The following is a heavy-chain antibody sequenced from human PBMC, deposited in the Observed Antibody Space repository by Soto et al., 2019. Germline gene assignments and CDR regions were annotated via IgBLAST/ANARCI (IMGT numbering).Heavy chain of an antibody. CDR1: GGSISSSSYY. CDR2: IYSGGSI. CDR3: ARGPSGDKVDY. J-gene: IGHJ4*02. V-gene: IGHV4-39*07. Sequence: SETLSLTCTVSGGSISSSSYYWGWIRQPPGKGLEWIGHIYSGGSIYYNPSLTSRVTISVDTSKNQFSLQLSSVNAADTAVYYCARGPSGDKVDYWGQGTLVTVSS. D-gene: IGHD7-27*01.